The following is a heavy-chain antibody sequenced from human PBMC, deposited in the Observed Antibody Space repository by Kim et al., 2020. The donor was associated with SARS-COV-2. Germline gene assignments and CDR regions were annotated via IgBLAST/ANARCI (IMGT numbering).Heavy chain of an antibody. D-gene: IGHD3-3*01. CDR2: IWYDGSNK. CDR1: GFTFSSYG. V-gene: IGHV3-33*01. CDR3: ARDRSTNYDFSTYYYYGMVV. Sequence: GGSLRLSCAASGFTFSSYGMHWVRQAPGKGLEWVAVIWYDGSNKYYADSVKGRFTISRDNSKNTLYLQMNSLRAEDTAVYYCARDRSTNYDFSTYYYYGMVVWGQGTTVTVSS. J-gene: IGHJ6*02.